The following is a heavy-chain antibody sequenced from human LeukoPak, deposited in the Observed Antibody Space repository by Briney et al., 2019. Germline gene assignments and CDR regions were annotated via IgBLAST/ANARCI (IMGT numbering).Heavy chain of an antibody. Sequence: HPGGPLRLSCAASGFTFSIYGMLWVRQAPGKGLEWVAVISYDGSNKYYADSVKGRFTISRDNSKNTLYLQMNSLRAEDTAVYYCAKDRMASTWGQGTLVTVSS. CDR2: ISYDGSNK. D-gene: IGHD6-19*01. J-gene: IGHJ5*02. CDR3: AKDRMAST. V-gene: IGHV3-30*18. CDR1: GFTFSIYG.